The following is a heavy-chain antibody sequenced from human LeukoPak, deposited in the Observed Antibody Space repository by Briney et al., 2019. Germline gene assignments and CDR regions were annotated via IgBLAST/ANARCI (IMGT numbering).Heavy chain of an antibody. CDR3: ARGEFICTINTCYASALDS. CDR2: IRAHNGDT. V-gene: IGHV1-18*01. CDR1: GYTFTSYA. Sequence: ASVKVSCKASGYTFTSYAISWVRQAPGQGLEWMGWIRAHNGDTNHAQQLQGRVTMATDTSTRTAYMELRSLRSEDTAVYYCARGEFICTINTCYASALDSWGQGTLVTVSS. J-gene: IGHJ4*02. D-gene: IGHD2-2*01.